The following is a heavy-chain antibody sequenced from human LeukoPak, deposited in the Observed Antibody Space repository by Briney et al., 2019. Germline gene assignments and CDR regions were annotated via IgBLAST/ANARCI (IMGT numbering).Heavy chain of an antibody. CDR3: ARVELAPYYYYMDV. V-gene: IGHV3-48*03. CDR1: GFSISSYE. D-gene: IGHD1-7*01. J-gene: IGHJ6*03. Sequence: PGGSLRLSCAASGFSISSYEMNWVRQAPGKGLEWVSHISSSGSTIWYADSVKGRFTISRDNAKNSLYPQMNSLRAGDTAVYCCARVELAPYYYYMDVWGKGTTVTVSS. CDR2: ISSSGSTI.